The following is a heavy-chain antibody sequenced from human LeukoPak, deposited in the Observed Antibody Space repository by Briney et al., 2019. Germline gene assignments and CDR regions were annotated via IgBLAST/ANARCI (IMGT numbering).Heavy chain of an antibody. Sequence: GGSLRLSCAASGFTFSSYAMSWVRQAPGKGLEWVSAIGHDGSDPKYAGSVKGRFTISRDNSKDTLYLQMNSLRADDTAMYYCGKDRKLDSWGQGTLVTVSS. CDR3: GKDRKLDS. CDR2: IGHDGSDP. J-gene: IGHJ4*02. V-gene: IGHV3-23*01. D-gene: IGHD1-14*01. CDR1: GFTFSSYA.